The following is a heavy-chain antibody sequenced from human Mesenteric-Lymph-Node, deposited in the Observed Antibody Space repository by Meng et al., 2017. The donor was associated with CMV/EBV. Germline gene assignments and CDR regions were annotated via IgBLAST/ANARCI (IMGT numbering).Heavy chain of an antibody. J-gene: IGHJ4*02. CDR1: GFTFSSYA. CDR2: ISSSSSYI. D-gene: IGHD1-26*01. V-gene: IGHV3-21*01. Sequence: SCAASGFTFSSYAMNWVRQAPGKGLEWVSSISSSSSYIYYADSVKGRFTISRDNAKNSLYLQMNSLRAEDTAVYYCATPSRQYSGSYWGQGTLVTVSS. CDR3: ATPSRQYSGSY.